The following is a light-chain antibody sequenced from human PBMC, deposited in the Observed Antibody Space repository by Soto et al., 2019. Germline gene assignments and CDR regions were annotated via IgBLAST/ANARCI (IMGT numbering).Light chain of an antibody. V-gene: IGKV3-11*01. CDR2: DAS. Sequence: EIVLTQSPATLSLSPGERATLSCRASQSVSNYLACYQQRPGQAPRLLIYDASNRATGIPARFSGSGSGTDFTLTISSLEPEDFAVYYCQQRSNWPRFTFGQGTKLDIK. J-gene: IGKJ2*01. CDR3: QQRSNWPRFT. CDR1: QSVSNY.